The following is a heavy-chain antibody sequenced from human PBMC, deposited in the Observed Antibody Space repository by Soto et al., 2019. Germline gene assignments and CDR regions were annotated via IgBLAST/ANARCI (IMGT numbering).Heavy chain of an antibody. J-gene: IGHJ3*02. Sequence: QVQLVQSGAEVKKPGSSVKVSCKASGGTFSSYTINCVRQAPGPGLEWMGRIIPIRGIASYAQKFQGRLTIPADKATGTANKELSSLLAEETAVYYCARDYGDYVDAFDICGQAALVTVSP. CDR3: ARDYGDYVDAFDI. V-gene: IGHV1-69*02. CDR2: IIPIRGIA. CDR1: GGTFSSYT. D-gene: IGHD4-17*01.